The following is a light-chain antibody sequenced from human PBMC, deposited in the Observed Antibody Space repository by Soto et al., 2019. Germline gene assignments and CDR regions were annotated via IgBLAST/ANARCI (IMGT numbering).Light chain of an antibody. CDR2: EVT. V-gene: IGLV2-14*01. Sequence: QSALTQPASVSGSPGQSITISCTGSGSDVGAYNYVSWYQQHPDKAPKLLIFEVTNRPPGVSDRFSGSKSGNTASLTISSLQAEDEADYYCSAYTSSSTPVVFGGGTKLTVL. J-gene: IGLJ2*01. CDR1: GSDVGAYNY. CDR3: SAYTSSSTPVV.